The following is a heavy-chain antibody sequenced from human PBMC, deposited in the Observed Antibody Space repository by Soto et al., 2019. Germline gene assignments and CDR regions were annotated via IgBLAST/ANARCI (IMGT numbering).Heavy chain of an antibody. J-gene: IGHJ6*02. D-gene: IGHD6-6*01. V-gene: IGHV1-69*13. CDR2: IIPIFDTA. CDR1: GGTFSSYA. Sequence: SVKVSCKASGGTFSSYAISWVRQAPGQGHERIRGIIPIFDTANYAQKFQGRVTITADESTSTAYMELSSLRSEDTAVYYCAANVYSSSSISPERYYYYGMDVWGQGTTVTVSS. CDR3: AANVYSSSSISPERYYYYGMDV.